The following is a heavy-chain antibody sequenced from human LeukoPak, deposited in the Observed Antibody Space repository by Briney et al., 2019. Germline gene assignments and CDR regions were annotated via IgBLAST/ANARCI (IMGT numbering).Heavy chain of an antibody. Sequence: PGGSLRLSCEASGFTFSSYAMSWVRQAPGKGLEWVSAISGSGGSTYYADSVKGRFTISRDNSKNTLYLQMNSLRAEDTAVYYCAKGNHEYYDFWSGYHFDYWGQGTLVTVSS. CDR2: ISGSGGST. V-gene: IGHV3-23*01. CDR3: AKGNHEYYDFWSGYHFDY. J-gene: IGHJ4*02. CDR1: GFTFSSYA. D-gene: IGHD3-3*01.